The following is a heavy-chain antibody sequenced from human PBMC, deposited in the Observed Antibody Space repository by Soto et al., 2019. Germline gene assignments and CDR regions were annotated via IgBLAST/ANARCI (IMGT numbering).Heavy chain of an antibody. D-gene: IGHD3-10*01. Sequence: QVHLVQSGAEVKKPGASVKVSCKGSGYDFPTYGITWVRQAPGQGLEWMAWISAHNGNTDYAQKLPGRVTVTRDTSTSTAYLELRSLRSDDTAVYYCARGSHGDYWGQGALVTVSS. CDR3: ARGSHGDY. CDR2: ISAHNGNT. J-gene: IGHJ4*02. CDR1: GYDFPTYG. V-gene: IGHV1-18*01.